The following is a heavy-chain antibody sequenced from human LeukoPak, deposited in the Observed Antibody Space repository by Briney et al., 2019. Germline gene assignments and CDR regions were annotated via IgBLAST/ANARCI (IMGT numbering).Heavy chain of an antibody. J-gene: IGHJ5*02. CDR1: GYTFTSYY. Sequence: ASVKVSRKASGYTFTSYYMHWVRQAPGQGLEWMGWINPNSGGTNYAQKFQGRVTMTRDTPISTAYMELSRLRSDDTAVYYCARDRTSVAGESWFDPWGQGTLVTVSS. CDR3: ARDRTSVAGESWFDP. D-gene: IGHD6-19*01. V-gene: IGHV1-2*02. CDR2: INPNSGGT.